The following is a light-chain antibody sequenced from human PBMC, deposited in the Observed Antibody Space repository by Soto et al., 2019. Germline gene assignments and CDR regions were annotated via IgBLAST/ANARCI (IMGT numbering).Light chain of an antibody. Sequence: DIQMTQSPSTLSASVGDRVTITCRASQSISMFLAWYQQKPGKAPKLLIYDASNSESGVPSRFSGSGSGTEFSLTISNLQPDDFATYYCQHYKSYPWTF. V-gene: IGKV1-5*01. J-gene: IGKJ1*01. CDR2: DAS. CDR3: QHYKSYPWT. CDR1: QSISMF.